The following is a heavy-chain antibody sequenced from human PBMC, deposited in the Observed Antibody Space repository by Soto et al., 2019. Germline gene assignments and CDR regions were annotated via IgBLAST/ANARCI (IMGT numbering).Heavy chain of an antibody. CDR1: GGSFSGYY. V-gene: IGHV4-34*01. Sequence: SETLSLTCAVYGGSFSGYYWSWIRQPPGKGLEWIGEINHGGSTNYNPSLKSRVTISVDTSKNQFSLKLSSVTAADTAVYYCARLGPRRNWFDPWGQGTLVTVSS. CDR2: INHGGST. CDR3: ARLGPRRNWFDP. D-gene: IGHD7-27*01. J-gene: IGHJ5*02.